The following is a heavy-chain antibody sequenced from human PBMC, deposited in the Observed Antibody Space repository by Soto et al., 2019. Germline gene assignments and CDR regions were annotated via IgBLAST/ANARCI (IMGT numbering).Heavy chain of an antibody. CDR2: ISTYNVDT. CDR3: VRGGFAYGYLEY. V-gene: IGHV1-18*01. Sequence: QVQLVQSGAEVKKPGASVKVSCKTSGYTFSSYGIVWVRQAPGQGLEWMGWISTYNVDTKYADKFQGRLTMSSDTSTTTAFMELRRLRSDDTAVYYCVRGGFAYGYLEYWGQGTLVTVSS. D-gene: IGHD5-18*01. J-gene: IGHJ4*02. CDR1: GYTFSSYG.